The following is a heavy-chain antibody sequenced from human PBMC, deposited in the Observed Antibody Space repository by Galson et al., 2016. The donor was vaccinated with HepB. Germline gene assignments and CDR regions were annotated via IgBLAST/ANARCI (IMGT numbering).Heavy chain of an antibody. Sequence: SLRLSCAASGFTFSSSNMNWVRQAPGKGLEWVSYIGGSGYTMYYADSVKGRFSISRDNAQHSLYLQMNSLRDEDTAIYYCARVRLANFDYWGQGALVTSSA. CDR3: ARVRLANFDY. V-gene: IGHV3-48*02. J-gene: IGHJ4*02. CDR1: GFTFSSSN. D-gene: IGHD5-12*01. CDR2: IGGSGYTM.